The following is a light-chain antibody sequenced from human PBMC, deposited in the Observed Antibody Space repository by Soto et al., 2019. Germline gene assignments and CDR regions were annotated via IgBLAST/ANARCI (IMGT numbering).Light chain of an antibody. CDR3: SSYTASNTRQIV. Sequence: VLKHPASVSGAPRESLPIFCTGTSSDVGGYNYVSWYQHHPGKAPKLLIYDVSNRPSGISNRFSGSKSDNTASLTISGLQPEDEADYYCSSYTASNTRQIVFGTGTKVTVL. V-gene: IGLV2-14*03. CDR2: DVS. CDR1: SSDVGGYNY. J-gene: IGLJ1*01.